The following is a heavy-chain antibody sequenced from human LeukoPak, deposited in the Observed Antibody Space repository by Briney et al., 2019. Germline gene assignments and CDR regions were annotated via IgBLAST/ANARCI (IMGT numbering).Heavy chain of an antibody. CDR2: IYYSGST. CDR3: ARRNDFDI. V-gene: IGHV4-61*05. CDR1: GGSVSSSSHS. Sequence: SETLSLTCTVSGGSVSSSSHSWGWIRQPPGKGLEWIGYIYYSGSTDSNPSLKSRVTISVDTSKNQFTLKLTSVTAADTAMYYCARRNDFDIWGPGTMVTVSS. J-gene: IGHJ3*02.